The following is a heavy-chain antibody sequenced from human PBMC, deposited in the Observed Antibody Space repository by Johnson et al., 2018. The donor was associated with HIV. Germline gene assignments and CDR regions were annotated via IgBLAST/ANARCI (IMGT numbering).Heavy chain of an antibody. CDR1: GFTFSSYP. D-gene: IGHD3-3*01. CDR3: TRDRRQFLEWLSDGFDI. Sequence: QVLLVESGGGVVQPGRSLRLSCAASGFTFSSYPMHWVRQAPGKGLEWVAVISYDGSNKYYVDSVKGRFTISRDNAKNSLYLQMSSLRAADTAVYYCTRDRRQFLEWLSDGFDIWGQGTMVTVSS. CDR2: ISYDGSNK. V-gene: IGHV3-30*04. J-gene: IGHJ3*02.